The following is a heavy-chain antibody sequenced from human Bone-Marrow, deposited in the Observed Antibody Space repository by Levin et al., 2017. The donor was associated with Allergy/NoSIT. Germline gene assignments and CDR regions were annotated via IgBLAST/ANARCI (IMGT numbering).Heavy chain of an antibody. V-gene: IGHV3-23*01. CDR2: ISSRGRRT. D-gene: IGHD1-26*01. J-gene: IGHJ4*02. Sequence: PGGSLRLSCEASGFTFSGYAMIWVRQAPGKGLDGLERVSTISSRGRRTDYADSVKGRFTISRDNSKNTLYLQMNSLRAEDTAVYYCAKLSGVSIVPDYFDYWGQGILVTVSS. CDR3: AKLSGVSIVPDYFDY. CDR1: GFTFSGYA.